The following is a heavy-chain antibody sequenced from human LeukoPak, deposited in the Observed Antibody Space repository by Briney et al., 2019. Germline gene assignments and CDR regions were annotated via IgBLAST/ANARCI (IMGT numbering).Heavy chain of an antibody. D-gene: IGHD3-16*01. V-gene: IGHV3-53*01. J-gene: IGHJ4*02. CDR2: IYRGGNT. CDR3: AREEGGSHFDY. CDR1: GFTVSSNY. Sequence: GGSLRLSCAASGFTVSSNYMSWVRQAPGKGLEWVSVIYRGGNTDYADSVKGRFTISRDNAKNSLYLQMNSLRAEDTAVYYCAREEGGSHFDYWGQGTLVTVSS.